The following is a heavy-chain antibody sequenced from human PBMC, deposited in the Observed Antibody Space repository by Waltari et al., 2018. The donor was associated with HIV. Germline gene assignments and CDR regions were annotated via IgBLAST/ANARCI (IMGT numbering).Heavy chain of an antibody. D-gene: IGHD2-15*01. CDR1: YA. Sequence: YAMSWVRQTPGKGLEWVSAFIGSGSSAYYADSVKGRFTISRDNSKNTLYLQMNSLRAEDTAKYYCTRDLVARLRVFAYSFHGMDVWGQGTTVTVSS. J-gene: IGHJ6*02. V-gene: IGHV3-23*01. CDR3: TRDLVARLRVFAYSFHGMDV. CDR2: FIGSGSSA.